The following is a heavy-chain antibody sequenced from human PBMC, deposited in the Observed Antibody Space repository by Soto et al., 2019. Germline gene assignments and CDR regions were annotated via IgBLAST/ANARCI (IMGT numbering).Heavy chain of an antibody. CDR3: ARKSDSSPVPEADGV. V-gene: IGHV3-53*02. D-gene: IGHD2-8*01. CDR2: IYSNGDT. J-gene: IGHJ4*02. CDR1: GSTAGGNY. Sequence: EVQLVETGGGLIQPGGSRSPSFAAPGSTAGGNYITWFAQPPGKGLEWVSLIYSNGDTDYADSVKGRFSISRDNFKNTLYLQMNNLRAEDTAVYHCARKSDSSPVPEADGVWGRGTLVTVSS.